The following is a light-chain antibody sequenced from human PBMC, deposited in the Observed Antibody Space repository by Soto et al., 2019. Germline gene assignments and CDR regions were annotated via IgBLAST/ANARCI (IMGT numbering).Light chain of an antibody. J-gene: IGKJ2*01. CDR2: HAS. V-gene: IGKV1-12*01. CDR3: QQGKTFPYT. CDR1: QDIGDW. Sequence: IQMTQSPSTVSASVGDGINISCRAAQDIGDWLAWYQQRPGKAPKLLIFHASTLHSGVPPRFSGTRSGTIFTLTVSALQPEDFATYYCQQGKTFPYTFGQGTRLEI.